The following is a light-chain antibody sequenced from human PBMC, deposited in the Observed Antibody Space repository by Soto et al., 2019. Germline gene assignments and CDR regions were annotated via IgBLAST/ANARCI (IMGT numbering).Light chain of an antibody. CDR3: QQRSNWPYLT. Sequence: EIVLTQSPDTLSLSPGERATLSCRASQSVSGYLGWYQQKPGQAPRLLIYDASNRAYGVPARFRGSGSGTNFTLTIASLEPDDFAVYYCQQRSNWPYLTLGGGTTVDIK. CDR2: DAS. CDR1: QSVSGY. J-gene: IGKJ4*01. V-gene: IGKV3-11*01.